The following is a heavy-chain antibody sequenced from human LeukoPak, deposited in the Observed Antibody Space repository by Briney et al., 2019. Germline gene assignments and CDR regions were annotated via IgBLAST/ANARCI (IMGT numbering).Heavy chain of an antibody. CDR1: GFTFRTCW. CDR3: AREVTGTSYFDY. D-gene: IGHD2-21*02. J-gene: IGHJ4*02. Sequence: GGSLRLSCAASGFTFRTCWMHWVRQAPGKGLVWVSRITSDGIGTSYADSVKGRFTISRDNAKNTLYLQMNSLRAEDTAVYYCAREVTGTSYFDYWGQGTLVTVSS. V-gene: IGHV3-74*01. CDR2: ITSDGIGT.